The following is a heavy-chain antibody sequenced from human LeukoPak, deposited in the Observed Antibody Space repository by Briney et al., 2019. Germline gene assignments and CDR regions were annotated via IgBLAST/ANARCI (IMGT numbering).Heavy chain of an antibody. D-gene: IGHD5-18*01. CDR2: IYPDDSDT. V-gene: IGHV5-51*01. J-gene: IGHJ5*02. CDR1: GYSFTSYW. CDR3: ARLWIQDSSRWFDP. Sequence: AGESLKISCKASGYSFTSYWSGWARQMPGKGLEWMGIIYPDDSDTRYSPSFQGQATISPEKSISTAYLQWSSLKASDTAIYYCARLWIQDSSRWFDPWGQGTLVTVSS.